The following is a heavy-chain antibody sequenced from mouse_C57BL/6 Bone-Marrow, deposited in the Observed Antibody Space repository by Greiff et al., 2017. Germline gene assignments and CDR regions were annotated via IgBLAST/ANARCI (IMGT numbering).Heavy chain of an antibody. CDR3: ARGRLRRMDY. J-gene: IGHJ4*01. CDR2: IYPGSGDT. Sequence: QVQLQQSGAELVRPGASVKLSCKASGYTFTDYYINWVQQRPGQGLEWIARIYPGSGDTYYNEKFKGKATLTAEKSSSTAYMQLSSLTSEDSAVYFCARGRLRRMDYWGQGTSVTVSS. CDR1: GYTFTDYY. D-gene: IGHD2-4*01. V-gene: IGHV1-76*01.